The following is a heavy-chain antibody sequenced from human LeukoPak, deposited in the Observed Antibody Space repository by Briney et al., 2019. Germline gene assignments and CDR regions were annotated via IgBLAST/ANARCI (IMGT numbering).Heavy chain of an antibody. D-gene: IGHD2-21*02. CDR1: GFTFSSYG. CDR2: ISYDGSKK. CDR3: AKDPTSYCGGDCYNFAFDWDY. Sequence: GGSLRLSCAASGFTFSSYGIHWVRQAPGKGLEWVAVISYDGSKKYYADSVKGRFTISRDNSKSTLSLQMNSLRAEDTAVYYCAKDPTSYCGGDCYNFAFDWDYWGQGTLVTVSS. V-gene: IGHV3-30*18. J-gene: IGHJ4*02.